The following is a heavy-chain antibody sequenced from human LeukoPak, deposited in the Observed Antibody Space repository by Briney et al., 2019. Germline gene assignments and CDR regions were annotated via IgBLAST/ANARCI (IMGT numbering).Heavy chain of an antibody. CDR2: IYSGGST. V-gene: IGHV3-53*04. CDR3: ARGRGVGYSSGWYGDAFDI. J-gene: IGHJ3*02. CDR1: GFTVSSNY. Sequence: PGGSLRLSCAASGFTVSSNYMSWVRQAPGKGLEWVSVIYSGGSTYYADSVKGRFTISRHNSKNTLSLQMNSLRAEDTAVYYCARGRGVGYSSGWYGDAFDIWGQGTMVTVSS. D-gene: IGHD6-19*01.